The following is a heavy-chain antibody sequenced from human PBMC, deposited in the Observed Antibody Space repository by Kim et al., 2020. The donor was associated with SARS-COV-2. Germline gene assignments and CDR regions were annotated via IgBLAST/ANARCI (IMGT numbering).Heavy chain of an antibody. Sequence: SVKVSCKASGGTFSSYPINWVRQAPGQGLEWMGGFIPIFGTANYAQRFQGRVTITADASTSTAYMELHSLRAEDTAAYYCARVGRGVYDSSGYYQAVKYFDYWGQGPLVTVSS. CDR3: ARVGRGVYDSSGYYQAVKYFDY. V-gene: IGHV1-69*13. CDR1: GGTFSSYP. CDR2: FIPIFGTA. D-gene: IGHD3-22*01. J-gene: IGHJ4*02.